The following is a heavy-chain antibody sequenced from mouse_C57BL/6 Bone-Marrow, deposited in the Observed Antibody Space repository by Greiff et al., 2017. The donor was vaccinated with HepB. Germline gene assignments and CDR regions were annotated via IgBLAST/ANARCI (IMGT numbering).Heavy chain of an antibody. CDR1: GFTFSDYG. V-gene: IGHV5-17*01. J-gene: IGHJ4*01. Sequence: VQLVESGGGLVKPGGSLKLSCAASGFTFSDYGMHWVRQAPEKGLEWVAYISSGSSTNYYADTVKGRFTITSDNAKNTLFLQMTSLRSEDTAMYYCARLRQDYWGQGTSVTVSS. CDR2: ISSGSSTN. CDR3: ARLRQDY.